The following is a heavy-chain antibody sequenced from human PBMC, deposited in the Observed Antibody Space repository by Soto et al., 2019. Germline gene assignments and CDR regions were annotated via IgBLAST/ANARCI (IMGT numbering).Heavy chain of an antibody. V-gene: IGHV4-34*01. CDR2: INHSGST. J-gene: IGHJ4*02. CDR1: GGSFSGYY. CDR3: ARVKDSSSWYSLLGGYFDY. D-gene: IGHD6-13*01. Sequence: QVQLQQWGAGLLKPSETLSLTCAVYGGSFSGYYWSWIRQPPGKGLEWIGEINHSGSTNYNPSLKRRVTISVDTSKHQFSLKLSSVTAADTAVYYCARVKDSSSWYSLLGGYFDYWGQGTLVTVSS.